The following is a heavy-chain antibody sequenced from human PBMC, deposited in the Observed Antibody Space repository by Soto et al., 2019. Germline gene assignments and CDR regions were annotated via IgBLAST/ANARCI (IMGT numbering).Heavy chain of an antibody. CDR3: ARCVLRCGGDCSNYGKDV. Sequence: QVQLVQSGAEVKKPGSSVKVSCKASGGTFSSYAISWVRQAPGQGLEWMGGIIPIFGTANYAQKFQGRVTVTADESTRPAYMEVRSLRSEDTAVYYCARCVLRCGGDCSNYGKDVWGQGTPVTVSS. D-gene: IGHD2-21*02. J-gene: IGHJ6*02. V-gene: IGHV1-69*12. CDR1: GGTFSSYA. CDR2: IIPIFGTA.